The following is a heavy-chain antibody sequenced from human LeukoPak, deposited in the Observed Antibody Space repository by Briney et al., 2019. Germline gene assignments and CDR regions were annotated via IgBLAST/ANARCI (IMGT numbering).Heavy chain of an antibody. CDR3: ARDISNLLNWFDP. J-gene: IGHJ5*02. CDR1: GFTFSGYY. D-gene: IGHD1-14*01. Sequence: GGSLRLSCAASGFTFSGYYMSWVRQAPGKGLEWVSYISSSGSTIYYADSVKGRFTISRDNAKNSLYLQMHSLTAEDTAVYYCARDISNLLNWFDPWGQGTWSPSPQ. CDR2: ISSSGSTI. V-gene: IGHV3-11*01.